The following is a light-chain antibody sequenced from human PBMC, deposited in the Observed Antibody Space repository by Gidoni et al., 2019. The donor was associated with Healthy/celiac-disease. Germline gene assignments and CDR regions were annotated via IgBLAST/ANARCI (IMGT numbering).Light chain of an antibody. CDR3: QQYGSSPIT. CDR1: QSVSSSY. J-gene: IGKJ5*01. V-gene: IGKV3-20*01. CDR2: GAS. Sequence: EIVLTQSPGTLSLSPGERATLSCSASQSVSSSYLAWYQQKPGPAPRLLIYGASSTATGIPDRFSGSGSGTDFTLTISRLEPEDFAVYYCQQYGSSPITFGQGTRLEIK.